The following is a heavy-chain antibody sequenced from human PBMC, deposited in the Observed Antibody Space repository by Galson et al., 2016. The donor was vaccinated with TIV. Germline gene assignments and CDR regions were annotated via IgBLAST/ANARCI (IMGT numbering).Heavy chain of an antibody. Sequence: SVKVSCKASGVTFSSYAISWVRQAPGQGLERMGGLIPMFGITNYAQRFQGRVTITADGSTSTAYMELSSLRSEDTAVYYCARSNSYNFYYMAVWGQGTTVTVSS. J-gene: IGHJ6*03. CDR2: LIPMFGIT. CDR1: GVTFSSYA. D-gene: IGHD2/OR15-2a*01. V-gene: IGHV1-69*13. CDR3: ARSNSYNFYYMAV.